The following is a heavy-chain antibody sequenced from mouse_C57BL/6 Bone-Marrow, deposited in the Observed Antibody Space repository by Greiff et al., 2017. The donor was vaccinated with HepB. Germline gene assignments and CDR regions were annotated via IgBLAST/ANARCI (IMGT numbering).Heavy chain of an antibody. CDR2: IYPGSGNT. V-gene: IGHV1-76*01. Sequence: QVQLQQSGAELVRPGASVKLSCKASGYTFTDYYINWVKQRPGQGLEWIARIYPGSGNTYYNEKFKGKATLTAEKSSSTAYMQLSSLTSEDSAVYFCARSYYYGSSYLAWFAYWGQGTLVTVSA. J-gene: IGHJ3*01. CDR3: ARSYYYGSSYLAWFAY. D-gene: IGHD1-1*01. CDR1: GYTFTDYY.